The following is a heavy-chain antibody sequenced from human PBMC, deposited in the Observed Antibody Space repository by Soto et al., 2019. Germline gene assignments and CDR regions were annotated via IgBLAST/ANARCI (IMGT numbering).Heavy chain of an antibody. CDR2: ISRIGSST. J-gene: IGHJ3*02. Sequence: GGSLRLSCAASGFTFSSYAMSWVRQAPGKGLEWVSAISRIGSSTYYVDSVKGRFTISRDNAKKSLYLQMNSLRVEDTAVYYCARGDYHDSSGPFSDAFDIWGQGTMVTVSS. V-gene: IGHV3-23*01. D-gene: IGHD3-22*01. CDR1: GFTFSSYA. CDR3: ARGDYHDSSGPFSDAFDI.